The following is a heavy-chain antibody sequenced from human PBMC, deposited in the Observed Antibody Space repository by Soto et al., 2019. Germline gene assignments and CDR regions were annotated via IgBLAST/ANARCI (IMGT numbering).Heavy chain of an antibody. J-gene: IGHJ4*02. CDR1: GYTFTGYY. D-gene: IGHD6-6*01. Sequence: ASVKVSCKASGYTFTGYYMHWVRQAPGQGLEWMGWINPNSGGTNYAQKFQGWVTMTRDTSISTAYMERSRLRSDDTAVYYCARVRSSSAGLYYFDYWGQGTLVTVSS. CDR3: ARVRSSSAGLYYFDY. CDR2: INPNSGGT. V-gene: IGHV1-2*04.